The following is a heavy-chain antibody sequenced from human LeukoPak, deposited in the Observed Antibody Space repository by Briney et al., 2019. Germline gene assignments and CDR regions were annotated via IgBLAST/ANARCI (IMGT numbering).Heavy chain of an antibody. CDR1: GYTFTGYY. Sequence: GASVKVSCKASGYTFTGYYMHWVRQAPGQGLEWMGWINPNSGGTNYAQKFQGRVTMTRDTSISTAYMELSRLRSDDTAVYYCARGVVVTPYYYYYMDGWGKGTTVTVSS. CDR2: INPNSGGT. V-gene: IGHV1-2*02. CDR3: ARGVVVTPYYYYYMDG. D-gene: IGHD3-22*01. J-gene: IGHJ6*03.